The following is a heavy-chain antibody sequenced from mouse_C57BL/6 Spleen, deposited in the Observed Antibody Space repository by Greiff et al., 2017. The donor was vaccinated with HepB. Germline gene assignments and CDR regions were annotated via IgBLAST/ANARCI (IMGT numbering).Heavy chain of an antibody. J-gene: IGHJ2*01. CDR2: INPNNGGT. Sequence: EVQLQQSGPELVKPGASVKMSCKASGYTFTDYNMHWVKQSHGKSLEWIGYINPNNGGTSYTQKFKGKATLTVNKSSSTAYMELRSLTSEDSAVYYCARRNYGSSYHFDYWGQGTTLTVSS. V-gene: IGHV1-22*01. D-gene: IGHD1-1*01. CDR1: GYTFTDYN. CDR3: ARRNYGSSYHFDY.